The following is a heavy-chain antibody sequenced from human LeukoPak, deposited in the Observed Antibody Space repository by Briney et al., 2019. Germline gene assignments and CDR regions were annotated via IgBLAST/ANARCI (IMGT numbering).Heavy chain of an antibody. CDR3: ATRHRNYYASPDY. D-gene: IGHD3-10*01. CDR1: GGSFSGYY. J-gene: IGHJ4*02. Sequence: PSETLSLTCAVYGGSFSGYYWSWIRQPPGKGLEWIGEINHSGSTNYNPSLKSRVTISVDTSKNQFSLKLSSVTAADTAVYYCATRHRNYYASPDYWGQGTLVTVSS. V-gene: IGHV4-34*01. CDR2: INHSGST.